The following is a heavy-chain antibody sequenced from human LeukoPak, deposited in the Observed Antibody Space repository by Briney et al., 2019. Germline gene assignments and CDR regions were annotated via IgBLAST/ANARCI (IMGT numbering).Heavy chain of an antibody. J-gene: IGHJ4*02. D-gene: IGHD6-13*01. CDR3: ARGPSGYSSSWYFDFDY. V-gene: IGHV3-33*01. CDR1: GFTFGSYG. CDR2: IWYDGSNK. Sequence: GGSLRLPCAASGFTFGSYGMHWVRQAPGKGLEWVAVIWYDGSNKYYADSVKGRFTISRDNSKNTLYPQMNSLRAEDTAVYYCARGPSGYSSSWYFDFDYWGQGTLVTVSS.